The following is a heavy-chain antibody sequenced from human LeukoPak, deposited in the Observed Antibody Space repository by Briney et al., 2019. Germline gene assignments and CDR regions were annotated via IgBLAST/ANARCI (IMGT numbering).Heavy chain of an antibody. V-gene: IGHV1-2*02. CDR1: GYTFTGYY. CDR2: INPNSGGT. D-gene: IGHD3-22*01. Sequence: ASVKVSCKASGYTFTGYYMHWVRQAPGQGLDWMVWINPNSGGTNYAQKFQGRVTMTRDTSISTAYMELSRLRSDDTAVYYCARDESYYYDSSGYYRTDAFDIWGQGTMVTVSS. CDR3: ARDESYYYDSSGYYRTDAFDI. J-gene: IGHJ3*02.